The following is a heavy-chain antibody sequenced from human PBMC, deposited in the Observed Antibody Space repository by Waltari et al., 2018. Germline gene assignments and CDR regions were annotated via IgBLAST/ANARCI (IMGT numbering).Heavy chain of an antibody. CDR3: ARGFTLILGP. CDR2: LYSDGRT. Sequence: EMQLVESEGGLVQPGGSLTLSCTASGFDVKRNYMSWVRPAPGKGPEWVSVLYSDGRTVYADSVKSRFTISRHDSKNTLDLQLNSLTPDDTAVYYCARGFTLILGPWGQGALVTVSS. CDR1: GFDVKRNY. D-gene: IGHD3-16*01. J-gene: IGHJ5*02. V-gene: IGHV3-53*04.